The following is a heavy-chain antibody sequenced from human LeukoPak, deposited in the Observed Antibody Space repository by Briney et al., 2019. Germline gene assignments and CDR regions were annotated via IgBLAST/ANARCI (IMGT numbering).Heavy chain of an antibody. CDR2: ISYDGTNK. CDR1: GFTFSSYG. D-gene: IGHD3-3*01. J-gene: IGHJ4*02. V-gene: IGHV3-30*18. Sequence: GGSLRLSCAVSGFTFSSYGMHWVRHAPGKGLEGMAVISYDGTNKYYADSVKGRFTISRDNSKNTLYLQMNSLRAEDTAVYYCAKDLNYDFWSGLGNWGQGTLVTVSS. CDR3: AKDLNYDFWSGLGN.